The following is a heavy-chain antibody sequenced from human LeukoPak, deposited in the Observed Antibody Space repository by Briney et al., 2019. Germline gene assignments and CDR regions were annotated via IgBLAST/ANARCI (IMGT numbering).Heavy chain of an antibody. CDR2: ISWNSGSI. J-gene: IGHJ4*02. CDR3: AKDHTYYYDSSGYPGYFDY. D-gene: IGHD3-22*01. CDR1: GFTFDDYA. V-gene: IGHV3-9*01. Sequence: RPGGSLRLSCAASGFTFDDYAMHWVRHAPGKGLEWVSGISWNSGSIGYADSVKGRFTISRDNAKNSLYLQMNSLRAEDTALYYCAKDHTYYYDSSGYPGYFDYWGQGTLVTVSS.